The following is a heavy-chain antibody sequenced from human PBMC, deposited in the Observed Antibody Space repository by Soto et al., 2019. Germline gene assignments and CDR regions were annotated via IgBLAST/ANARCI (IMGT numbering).Heavy chain of an antibody. CDR3: ARVPCSSTSCYKIRVYCGMGV. D-gene: IGHD2-2*01. J-gene: IGHJ6*02. CDR2: IGTYNGNT. Sequence: ASVKVSCKASGCKFTTYGLGWVRPSPGQGLEWMGWIGTYNGNTNYAQKFQGRVTMTTDTFTTTAYMDLRSLRSDDTAMYYCARVPCSSTSCYKIRVYCGMGVWG. CDR1: GCKFTTYG. V-gene: IGHV1-18*04.